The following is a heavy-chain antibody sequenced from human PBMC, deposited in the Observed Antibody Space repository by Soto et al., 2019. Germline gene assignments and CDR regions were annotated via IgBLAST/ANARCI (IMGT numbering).Heavy chain of an antibody. CDR3: CSGLLRSWVDY. J-gene: IGHJ4*02. D-gene: IGHD5-12*01. V-gene: IGHV4-30-4*01. CDR1: GGSISSGDYY. Sequence: SENLSLTCTVSGGSISSGDYYWSWIRQPPGKGLEWIGYIYYSGSTYYNPSLKIRVTISVDTSKNQFSLKLSSVTAADTVVYYCCSGLLRSWVDYWGQGTLDTVSS. CDR2: IYYSGST.